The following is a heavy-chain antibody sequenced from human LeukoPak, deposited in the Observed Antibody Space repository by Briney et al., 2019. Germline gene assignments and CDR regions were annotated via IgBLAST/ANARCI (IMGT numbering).Heavy chain of an antibody. J-gene: IGHJ4*02. D-gene: IGHD6-19*01. CDR3: ARDTRGWYLFDY. CDR2: ISTSGSSI. CDR1: GFTFSTYE. V-gene: IGHV3-48*03. Sequence: GGSLRLSCAASGFTFSTYEINWVRQAPGKGLEWLSHISTSGSSIHYADSVKGRFTISRDNAKNSLYLQMNSLRAEDTAVYYCARDTRGWYLFDYWGQGTLVTVSS.